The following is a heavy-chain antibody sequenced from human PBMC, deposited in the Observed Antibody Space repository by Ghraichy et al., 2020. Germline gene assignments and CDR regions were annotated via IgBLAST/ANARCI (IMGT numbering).Heavy chain of an antibody. J-gene: IGHJ4*02. Sequence: VSAISGSGGSTYYADSVKGRFTISRDNSKNTLYLQMNSLRAEDTAVYYCAKCRYMTTVTAFDYLVQ. V-gene: IGHV3-23*01. CDR2: ISGSGGST. CDR3: AKCRYMTTVTAFDY. D-gene: IGHD4-17*01.